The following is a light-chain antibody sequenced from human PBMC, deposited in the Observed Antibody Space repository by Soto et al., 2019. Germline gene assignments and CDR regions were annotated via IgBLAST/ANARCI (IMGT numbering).Light chain of an antibody. J-gene: IGKJ2*01. V-gene: IGKV2-28*01. Sequence: DIVMTQSPLSLPVTPGEPASISCRSSQSLLHSNGYNYLDWYLQKPGQSPQLLIYLGSNRASGVPDRFSGSGSGIDFSLIISRVEAEDVGVYYCMQALQTSYSFGQGTKLEIK. CDR1: QSLLHSNGYNY. CDR3: MQALQTSYS. CDR2: LGS.